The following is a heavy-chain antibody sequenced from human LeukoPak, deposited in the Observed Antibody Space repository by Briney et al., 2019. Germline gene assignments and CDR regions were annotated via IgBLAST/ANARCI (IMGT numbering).Heavy chain of an antibody. D-gene: IGHD3-10*01. CDR1: GLTFHDYA. J-gene: IGHJ4*02. Sequence: GSSQRLPCAASGLTFHDYAMHWDPHAPGKGLEGGSDNSWNSGSKGYAEAVKGRFTISRDHAKNSLYLQMHRRRAEDTALYYCAKDNWHYGSDRKSFEYWGQGTLVTVSS. CDR3: AKDNWHYGSDRKSFEY. V-gene: IGHV3-9*01. CDR2: NSWNSGSK.